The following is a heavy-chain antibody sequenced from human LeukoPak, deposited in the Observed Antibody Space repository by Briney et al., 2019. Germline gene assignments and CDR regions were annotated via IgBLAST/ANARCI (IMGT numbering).Heavy chain of an antibody. CDR2: ISSSSSYI. Sequence: GGSLRLSCAASGFTFSSYSMNWVRQAPGKGLEWVSSISSSSSYIYYADSVKGRFTISRDNAKNSLYLQMNSLRAEDTAVYYCARDMVDGYNYGGDDAFDIWGQGTMVTVSS. CDR1: GFTFSSYS. V-gene: IGHV3-21*01. J-gene: IGHJ3*02. CDR3: ARDMVDGYNYGGDDAFDI. D-gene: IGHD5-24*01.